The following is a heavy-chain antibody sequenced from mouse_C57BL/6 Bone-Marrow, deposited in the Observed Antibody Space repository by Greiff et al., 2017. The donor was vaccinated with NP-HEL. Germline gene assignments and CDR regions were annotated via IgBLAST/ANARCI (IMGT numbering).Heavy chain of an antibody. Sequence: EVKLVESGGDLVKPGGSLKLSCAASGFTFSSYGMSWVRQTPDQRLEWVATISSGGSYTYYPDSVKGRFTISRANAKNTLYLQMSSLKSEDTAMYYCARHWDGYYFAWLAYWGQGTLVTVSS. CDR1: GFTFSSYG. CDR2: ISSGGSYT. D-gene: IGHD2-3*01. J-gene: IGHJ3*01. V-gene: IGHV5-6*01. CDR3: ARHWDGYYFAWLAY.